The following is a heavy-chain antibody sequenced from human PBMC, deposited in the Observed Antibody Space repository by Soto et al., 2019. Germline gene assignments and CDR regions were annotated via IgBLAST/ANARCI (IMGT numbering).Heavy chain of an antibody. Sequence: SGPTLVNPTHPLTLTCTFSGFSLSATGVGVGWIRQPPGKALEWLALIFWTDEGRYSPSLKNRLTITKDTSKNQVVLTMTNMAPVDTATYYCAHIPGHFHIWGNYLAYFWGQGALVTVSS. D-gene: IGHD3-16*01. J-gene: IGHJ4*02. CDR2: IFWTDEG. V-gene: IGHV2-5*01. CDR3: AHIPGHFHIWGNYLAYF. CDR1: GFSLSATGVG.